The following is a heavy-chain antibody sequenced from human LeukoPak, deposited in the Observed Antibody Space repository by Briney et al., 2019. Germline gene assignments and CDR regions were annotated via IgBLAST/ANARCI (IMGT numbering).Heavy chain of an antibody. D-gene: IGHD3-22*01. Sequence: GGSLRLSCAASGFTFSSYAMSWVRQAPGKGLEWVSAISGSGGSTYYADSVKGRFTISRDNSKNTLYLQMNSLRAEATDVYYCAKDTGSSGYYPPYYFDYWGPGTLVTVSS. CDR1: GFTFSSYA. CDR2: ISGSGGST. V-gene: IGHV3-23*01. CDR3: AKDTGSSGYYPPYYFDY. J-gene: IGHJ4*02.